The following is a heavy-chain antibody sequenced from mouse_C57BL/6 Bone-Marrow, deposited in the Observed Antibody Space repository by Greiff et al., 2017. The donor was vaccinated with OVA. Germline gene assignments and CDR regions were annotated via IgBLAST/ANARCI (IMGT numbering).Heavy chain of an antibody. CDR3: TGPGNYYAMDY. D-gene: IGHD4-1*01. J-gene: IGHJ4*01. V-gene: IGHV6-3*01. CDR2: IRLKSDNYAT. Sequence: EVQLQESGGGLVQPGGSMKLSCVASGFTFSNYWMNWVRQSPEKGLEWVAQIRLKSDNYATHYAESVKGRFTISRDDSKSSVYLQMNNLRAEDTGIYYCTGPGNYYAMDYWGQGTSVTVSS. CDR1: GFTFSNYW.